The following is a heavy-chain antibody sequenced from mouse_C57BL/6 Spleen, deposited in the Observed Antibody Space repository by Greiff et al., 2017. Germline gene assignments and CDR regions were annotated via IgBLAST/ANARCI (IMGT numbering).Heavy chain of an antibody. CDR3: ARDPGGY. CDR1: GFTFSDYG. V-gene: IGHV5-17*01. CDR2: ISSGSSTI. J-gene: IGHJ2*01. Sequence: EVQLQQSGGGLVKPGGSLKLSCAASGFTFSDYGMHWVRQAPEKGLEWVAYISSGSSTIYYADTVQGRFTISRDNAKNTLFLQMTSLRSEDTAMYYGARDPGGYWGQGTTLTVSS.